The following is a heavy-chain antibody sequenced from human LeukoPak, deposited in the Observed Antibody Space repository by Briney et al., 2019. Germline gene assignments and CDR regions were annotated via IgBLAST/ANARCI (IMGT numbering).Heavy chain of an antibody. Sequence: GRSLRLSCAASGFTFSSYGMHWVRQAPGKGLEWVAVIWYDGCNKYYADSVKGRFTISRDNSKNTLYLQMNSLRAEDTAVYYCARYLVQYYYDGSGYPDAFDIWGQRIMVTVAS. V-gene: IGHV3-33*01. J-gene: IGHJ3*02. CDR3: ARYLVQYYYDGSGYPDAFDI. D-gene: IGHD3-22*01. CDR2: IWYDGCNK. CDR1: GFTFSSYG.